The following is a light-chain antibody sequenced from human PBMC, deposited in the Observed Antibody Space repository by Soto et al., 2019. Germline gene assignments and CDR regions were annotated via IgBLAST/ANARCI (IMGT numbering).Light chain of an antibody. CDR1: QSIADY. J-gene: IGKJ5*01. V-gene: IGKV1-39*01. CDR3: QHLNGYPIT. Sequence: DIHLTQSPCSICPSXGHRVTIPXXASQSIADYLHWYQHKPGRVPKLLVYGASRLQSGVPSRFSGTGSGTDFTLTIASLQPEDFATYYCQHLNGYPITFGQGTRLEIK. CDR2: GAS.